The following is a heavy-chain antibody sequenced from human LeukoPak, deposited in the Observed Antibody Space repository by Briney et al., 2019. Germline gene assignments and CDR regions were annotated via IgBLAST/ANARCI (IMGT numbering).Heavy chain of an antibody. CDR2: IYYGGST. CDR3: AREGVDTAMAETDDAFDI. V-gene: IGHV4-31*03. CDR1: GGSISSGGYY. Sequence: SETLSLTCTVSGGSISSGGYYWSWIRQHPGKGLEWIGYIYYGGSTYYNPSLKSRVTISVGTSKNQFSLKLSSVTAADTAVYYCAREGVDTAMAETDDAFDIWGQGTMVTVSS. J-gene: IGHJ3*02. D-gene: IGHD5-18*01.